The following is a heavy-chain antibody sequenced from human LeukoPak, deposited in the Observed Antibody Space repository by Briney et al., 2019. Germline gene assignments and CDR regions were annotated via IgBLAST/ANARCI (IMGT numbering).Heavy chain of an antibody. CDR1: GFTVSSNY. V-gene: IGHV3-53*01. CDR2: IYSGGAT. Sequence: PGGSLRLSCAASGFTVSSNYMSWVRQAPGKGLEWVSVIYSGGATYYTDSVKGRFTISRDNAKNSLYLQMNSLRAEDTAVYYCARDPLDTLDYWGQGTLVTVSS. J-gene: IGHJ4*02. D-gene: IGHD3-9*01. CDR3: ARDPLDTLDY.